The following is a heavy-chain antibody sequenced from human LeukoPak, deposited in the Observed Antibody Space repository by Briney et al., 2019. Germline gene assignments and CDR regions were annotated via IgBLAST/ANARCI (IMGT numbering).Heavy chain of an antibody. CDR1: GYTFTGYY. J-gene: IGHJ4*02. CDR3: ARGGRGYSGVESAMIY. D-gene: IGHD1-26*01. CDR2: INPNSGVT. Sequence: GASVKVSCKASGYTFTGYYMHWVRQAPGHGLEWMGWINPNSGVTNFAQKFQGRVTMTRDTSISTAYMERSRLRSDDTAVYYCARGGRGYSGVESAMIYWGQGTLVTVSS. V-gene: IGHV1-2*02.